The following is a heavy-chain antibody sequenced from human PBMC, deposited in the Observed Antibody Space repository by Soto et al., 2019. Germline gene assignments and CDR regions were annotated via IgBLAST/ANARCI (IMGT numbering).Heavy chain of an antibody. D-gene: IGHD3-16*01. CDR2: ISGSGGST. CDR3: AKDRVYYDYIWVRSYAIDI. CDR1: GFTFSSYA. V-gene: IGHV3-23*01. J-gene: IGHJ3*02. Sequence: EVQLLESGGGLVQPGGSLRLSCAASGFTFSSYAMSWVRQAPGKGLEWVSAISGSGGSTYYADSVKGRFTISRDNSKNTLSLQMNSLRAEDTPVYYCAKDRVYYDYIWVRSYAIDIWGQGTMVTVSS.